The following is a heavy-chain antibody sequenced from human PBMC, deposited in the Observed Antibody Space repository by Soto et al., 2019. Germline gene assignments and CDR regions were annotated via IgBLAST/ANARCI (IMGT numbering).Heavy chain of an antibody. V-gene: IGHV3-7*01. CDR2: IKEDGSEK. J-gene: IGHJ4*02. CDR1: GFTFSDSW. CDR3: ARHVANYPSGRRG. Sequence: GGSLRLSCAASGFTFSDSWMKWVRQAPGKGLELVATIKEDGSEKYYVDSVRGRFTISRDNAKNSLCLQMNSLRVEDTAVYYCARHVANYPSGRRGWGQGTLVTVSS. D-gene: IGHD3-10*01.